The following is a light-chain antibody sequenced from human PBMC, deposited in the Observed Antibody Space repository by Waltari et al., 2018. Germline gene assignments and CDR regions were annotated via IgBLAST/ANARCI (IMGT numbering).Light chain of an antibody. J-gene: IGKJ1*01. CDR1: QSILYPPKNKNY. CDR3: QQYYDIPRT. Sequence: DIVMTQSPDSLAVSLGERAPINCKSSQSILYPPKNKNYLGWYQQKPGQTPKLLIYWASTRESGVPDRFSGSGSGTDFTLTISSLQAEDVAVYYCQQYYDIPRTFGQGTKVEVK. CDR2: WAS. V-gene: IGKV4-1*01.